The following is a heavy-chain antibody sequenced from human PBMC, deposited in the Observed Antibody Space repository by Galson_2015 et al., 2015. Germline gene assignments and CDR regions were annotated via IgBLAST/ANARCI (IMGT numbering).Heavy chain of an antibody. V-gene: IGHV1-58*01. J-gene: IGHJ6*02. Sequence: GWIVVGSGNTNYAQRFQERVTITRDMSTSTAYMELSSRRSEDTAVYYCARDSVVPAAMGFKNYYYGMDVWGQGTTVTVSS. CDR3: ARDSVVPAAMGFKNYYYGMDV. D-gene: IGHD2-2*01. CDR2: IVVGSGNT.